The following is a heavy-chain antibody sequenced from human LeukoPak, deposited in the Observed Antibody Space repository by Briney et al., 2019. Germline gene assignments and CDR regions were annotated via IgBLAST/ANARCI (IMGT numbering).Heavy chain of an antibody. D-gene: IGHD2-15*01. CDR2: INHSGST. J-gene: IGHJ3*02. CDR3: AIGGEVIRYCSSHGCYVAFDI. Sequence: SETLSLTCAVYGGSFSGYYWSWIRQPPGKGLEWIGEINHSGSTNYNPSLKSRVTISVDTSKNQFSLKLSSVTAADTAVYYCAIGGEVIRYCSSHGCYVAFDIWGQGTMVTVSS. CDR1: GGSFSGYY. V-gene: IGHV4-34*01.